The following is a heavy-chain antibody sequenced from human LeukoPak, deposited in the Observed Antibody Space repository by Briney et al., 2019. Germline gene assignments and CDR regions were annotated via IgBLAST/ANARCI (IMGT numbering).Heavy chain of an antibody. CDR3: ARSHSSGWFPSDY. D-gene: IGHD6-19*01. J-gene: IGHJ4*02. Sequence: GESLQISCKGSGYSFTSYWIGWVRPMPGKGLEWMGITYPGDSDTRYRPSFQGQVTISADKSISTAYPQWSSLKASHTAMYYCARSHSSGWFPSDYWGQGTLVTVRS. CDR2: TYPGDSDT. V-gene: IGHV5-51*01. CDR1: GYSFTSYW.